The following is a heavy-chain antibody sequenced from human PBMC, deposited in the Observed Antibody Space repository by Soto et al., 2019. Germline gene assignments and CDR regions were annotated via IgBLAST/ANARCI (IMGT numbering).Heavy chain of an antibody. CDR2: IYYSGST. CDR3: ATLWGQD. D-gene: IGHD3-10*01. CDR1: GGYISSGGYS. Sequence: ETLSLTCAVSGGYISSGGYSWSWIRQPPGKGLEWIGRIYYSGSTYYNPSLKSRVTISVDTSKNQFSLKLSSVTAADTAVYYCATLWGQDWGQGTLVTVSS. J-gene: IGHJ4*02. V-gene: IGHV4-39*01.